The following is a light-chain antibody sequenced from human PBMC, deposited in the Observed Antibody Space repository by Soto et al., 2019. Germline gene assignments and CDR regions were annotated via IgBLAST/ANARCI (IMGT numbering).Light chain of an antibody. V-gene: IGLV2-14*01. Sequence: QSALTQPASVSGSPGQSITISCTGTSSDVGGYNYVSWFQQHPGKAPKLMIFEASDRPSGSSNRFAGSKSGNTASLTISGLQAEDEADYYCSSYTSSSTLDVFGTGTKLTV. CDR1: SSDVGGYNY. CDR3: SSYTSSSTLDV. J-gene: IGLJ1*01. CDR2: EAS.